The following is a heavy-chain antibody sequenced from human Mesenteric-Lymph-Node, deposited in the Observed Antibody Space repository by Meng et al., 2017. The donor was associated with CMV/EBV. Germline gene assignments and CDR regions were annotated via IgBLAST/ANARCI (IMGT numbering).Heavy chain of an antibody. CDR1: GFTVSSNF. D-gene: IGHD2-2*01. CDR3: ARNRRNCNSVSCYGYYGMDV. J-gene: IGHJ6*02. V-gene: IGHV3-53*01. CDR2: IYSGGII. Sequence: GGSLRLSCAASGFTVSSNFMSWVRQAPGKGLEWVSIIYSGGIIKYADSVKGRFTISRDSSTNTLYLQIDSLRAEDTAVYFCARNRRNCNSVSCYGYYGMDVWGQGTTVTVSS.